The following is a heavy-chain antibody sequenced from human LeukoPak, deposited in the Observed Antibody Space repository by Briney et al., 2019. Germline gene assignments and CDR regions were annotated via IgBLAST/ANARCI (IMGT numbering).Heavy chain of an antibody. Sequence: PGRSLRLSCAASGFTFNNYGMHWVRQAPGKGLEWVAVISYDGSNKYYADSVKGRFTISRDNSKNTLYLQMNSLRAEDTAVYYCAKDLEGASPGGWKTGIFNYWGQGTLVTVSS. J-gene: IGHJ4*02. CDR2: ISYDGSNK. CDR1: GFTFNNYG. D-gene: IGHD6-19*01. V-gene: IGHV3-30*18. CDR3: AKDLEGASPGGWKTGIFNY.